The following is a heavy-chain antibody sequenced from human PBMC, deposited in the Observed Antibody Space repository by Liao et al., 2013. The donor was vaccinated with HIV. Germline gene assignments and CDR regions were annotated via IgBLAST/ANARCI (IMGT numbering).Heavy chain of an antibody. Sequence: QVQLEVSGPRLVKPSETLSLTCIVSGGSIKSQSNFWGWIRQSPGKGLEWIGSVYYTGSDYYPPSLKSRATISVDTSKSQMSLQLTSVTAADTAVYYCHSSTYSIRGFFDFWGRGTLVTVSS. CDR1: GGSIKSQSNF. CDR2: VYYTGSD. CDR3: HSSTYSIRGFFDF. D-gene: IGHD3-22*01. V-gene: IGHV4-39*03. J-gene: IGHJ2*01.